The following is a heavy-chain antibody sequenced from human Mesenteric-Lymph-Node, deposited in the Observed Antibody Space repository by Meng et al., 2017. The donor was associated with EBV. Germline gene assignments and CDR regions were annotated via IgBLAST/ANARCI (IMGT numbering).Heavy chain of an antibody. D-gene: IGHD3-22*01. V-gene: IGHV1-24*01. CDR1: GYTFTDLS. J-gene: IGHJ4*02. Sequence: GRLVQSGAEVKKPGASVKVSCKVSGYTFTDLSIHWVRQAPGKGLEWMGRFDPEDGEAIYAQNFQGRVTLTEDAAADTAYMELRSLRSDDTAVYYCARRAPYQYDSSGYYTERLDFDYWGQGTLVTVSS. CDR3: ARRAPYQYDSSGYYTERLDFDY. CDR2: FDPEDGEA.